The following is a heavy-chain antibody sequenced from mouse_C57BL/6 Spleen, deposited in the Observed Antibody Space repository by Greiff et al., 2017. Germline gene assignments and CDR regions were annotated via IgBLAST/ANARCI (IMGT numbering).Heavy chain of an antibody. D-gene: IGHD1-1*01. V-gene: IGHV1-22*01. Sequence: EVQLQQSGPELVKPGASVKMSCKASGYTFTDYNMHWVKQSHGKSLEWIGYINPNNGGTSYNQKFKGKATLTVNKTSSTAYMELRSLTSEDSAVYYCARNYGSSSYYAMDYWGQGTSVTVAS. J-gene: IGHJ4*01. CDR3: ARNYGSSSYYAMDY. CDR1: GYTFTDYN. CDR2: INPNNGGT.